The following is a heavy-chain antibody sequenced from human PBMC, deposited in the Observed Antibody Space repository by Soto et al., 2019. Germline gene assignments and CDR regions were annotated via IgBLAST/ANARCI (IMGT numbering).Heavy chain of an antibody. V-gene: IGHV3-66*04. Sequence: EVQLVESGGGLVQPGGSLRLSCAASGLTVSVTHMAWVRQAPGKGLEWVSNMYSDGSTLHAYSVKGRYTISRDNSKNTRHLQMNTLRDDDTVLYFFARLVDYSVDRSWFDPWGQGTQVTVSS. D-gene: IGHD4-4*01. CDR3: ARLVDYSVDRSWFDP. CDR1: GLTVSVTH. J-gene: IGHJ5*02. CDR2: MYSDGST.